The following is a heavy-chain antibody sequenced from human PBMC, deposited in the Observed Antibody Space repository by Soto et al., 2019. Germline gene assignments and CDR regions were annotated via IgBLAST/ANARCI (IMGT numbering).Heavy chain of an antibody. CDR1: GFTFSSYA. CDR2: ISGSGGST. V-gene: IGHV3-23*01. CDR3: ANGYDFWSGYYIDY. J-gene: IGHJ4*02. D-gene: IGHD3-3*01. Sequence: PGGSLRLSCAASGFTFSSYAMSWVRQAPGKGLEWVSAISGSGGSTYYADSVKGRFTISRDNSKNTLYLQMNSLRAEDTAVYYCANGYDFWSGYYIDYWGQGTLVTVSS.